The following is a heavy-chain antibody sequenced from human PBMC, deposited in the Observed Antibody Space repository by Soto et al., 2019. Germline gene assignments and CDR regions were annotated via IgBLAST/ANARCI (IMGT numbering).Heavy chain of an antibody. CDR1: GFTFSPYE. CDR3: VREAPCSNGVCQFDY. D-gene: IGHD2-8*01. Sequence: GGSLRLSCAASGFTFSPYEMSLVRQAPGKGLEWISYISSSGSTIHYADSVKGRFSISRDNAKKSLFLQMNSLRAEDTAVYYCVREAPCSNGVCQFDYWGRGTLVTVSS. J-gene: IGHJ4*02. V-gene: IGHV3-48*03. CDR2: ISSSGSTI.